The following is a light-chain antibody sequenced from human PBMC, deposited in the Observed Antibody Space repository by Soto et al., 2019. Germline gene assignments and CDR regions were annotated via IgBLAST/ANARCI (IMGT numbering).Light chain of an antibody. V-gene: IGKV1-39*01. CDR3: QQSYNSHPT. Sequence: DIQMTQSPSSLSASVGDRFTITFRASLSISNYLHWYQQKIGKGPKVLIYSASSVQSGVASRFNGSGSGTDLTLTISNLQPEDSATYYCQQSYNSHPTFGQGTKVDIK. J-gene: IGKJ1*01. CDR1: LSISNY. CDR2: SAS.